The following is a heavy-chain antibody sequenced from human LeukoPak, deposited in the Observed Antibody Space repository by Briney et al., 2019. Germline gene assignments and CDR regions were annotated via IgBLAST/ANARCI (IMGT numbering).Heavy chain of an antibody. CDR1: GFTFSNAW. D-gene: IGHD2-15*01. Sequence: GGSLRLSCAASGFTFSNAWMSWVRQAPGKGLEWVGRIKSKTDGGTTDYAAPVKGRFTISRDDSKNTLYQQMNSLKTEDTAVYYCTLLVYYYYYMDVWGKGTTVTVSS. V-gene: IGHV3-15*01. J-gene: IGHJ6*03. CDR3: TLLVYYYYYMDV. CDR2: IKSKTDGGTT.